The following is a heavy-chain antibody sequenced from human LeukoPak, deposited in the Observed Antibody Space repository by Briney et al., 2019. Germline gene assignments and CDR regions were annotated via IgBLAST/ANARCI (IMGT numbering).Heavy chain of an antibody. D-gene: IGHD5-12*01. CDR1: GFTFSSYA. J-gene: IGHJ4*02. CDR2: VSGSGGST. Sequence: GGSLRLSCAASGFTFSSYAMSWVRQAPGKWLEWVSGVSGSGGSTYYADSVKGRFTISRDNSKNTLYLQMNSLRAEGTAVYYCAKDLDIVATITGNWGQGTLVTVSS. V-gene: IGHV3-23*01. CDR3: AKDLDIVATITGN.